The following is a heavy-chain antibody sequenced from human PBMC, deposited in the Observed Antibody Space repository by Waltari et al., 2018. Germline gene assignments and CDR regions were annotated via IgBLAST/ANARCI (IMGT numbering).Heavy chain of an antibody. D-gene: IGHD5-18*01. CDR1: GGTFSNYA. CDR3: ARDLYTYEVNVP. CDR2: IITSFGAT. V-gene: IGHV1-69*13. J-gene: IGHJ5*02. Sequence: QVQLVQSGAEVKEPWSSVKVSCKVSGGTFSNYAFSWMRQAPGQGLEWLGRIITSFGATNYAQKFQGRVTITADKSTNLAYMELNSLRSEDTAVYFCARDLYTYEVNVPWGQGTLVTVSS.